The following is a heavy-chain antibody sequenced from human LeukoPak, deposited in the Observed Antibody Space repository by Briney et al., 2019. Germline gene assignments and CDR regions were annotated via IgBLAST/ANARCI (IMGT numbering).Heavy chain of an antibody. D-gene: IGHD3-10*01. CDR3: ARYGSGTSYITNYFDY. Sequence: GGSLRLSCAASGFTFSSYSMNWVRQAPGEGLEWVSYISSDSRTIYYVDSVKGRFTISRDNAKNSLYLQMKSLRDEDTAVYYCARYGSGTSYITNYFDYWGQGTLVTVSS. J-gene: IGHJ4*02. CDR1: GFTFSSYS. CDR2: ISSDSRTI. V-gene: IGHV3-48*02.